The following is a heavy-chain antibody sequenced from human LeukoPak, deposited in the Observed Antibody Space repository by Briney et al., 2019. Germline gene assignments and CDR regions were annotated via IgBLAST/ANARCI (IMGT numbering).Heavy chain of an antibody. Sequence: GGSLRLSCTASGVTFGDYAMSWFRQAPGEGLEWVSVICANSGHTYYADSVKGRFTISRDDSKDTLYLQMNSLKDEDTAVYYCAKGGWLDDWGQGTLVTVSS. CDR2: ICANSGHT. CDR3: AKGGWLDD. V-gene: IGHV3-23*01. D-gene: IGHD6-19*01. J-gene: IGHJ4*02. CDR1: GVTFGDYA.